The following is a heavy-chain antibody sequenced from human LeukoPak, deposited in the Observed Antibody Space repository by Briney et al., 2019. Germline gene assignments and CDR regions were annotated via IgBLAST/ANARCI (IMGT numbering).Heavy chain of an antibody. J-gene: IGHJ4*02. V-gene: IGHV4-38-2*02. D-gene: IGHD5-18*01. CDR1: GYSISSGYY. CDR2: MSHTGST. Sequence: SETLSLTCTVSGYSISSGYYWDWIRPPPGKGLEGIGRMSHTGSTYYNPSLKSRVTISVETSKNQFSLKLTSVTAADTAVYYCARSSGGYTYGQRDYWGQGTLVTVSS. CDR3: ARSSGGYTYGQRDY.